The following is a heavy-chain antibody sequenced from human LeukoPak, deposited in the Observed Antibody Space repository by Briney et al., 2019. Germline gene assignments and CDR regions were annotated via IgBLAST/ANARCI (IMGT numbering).Heavy chain of an antibody. CDR3: ARGGLGVYYFDY. CDR1: GGSISSYY. D-gene: IGHD3-16*01. CDR2: IYYSGST. V-gene: IGHV4-59*01. J-gene: IGHJ4*02. Sequence: SETLSLTCTVSGGSISSYYWSWIRQPPGKGLEWIGYIYYSGSTNYNPSLKSRVTISVDTSKNQFSLKLSSVTAADTAVYYCARGGLGVYYFDYWGQGTLVTVSS.